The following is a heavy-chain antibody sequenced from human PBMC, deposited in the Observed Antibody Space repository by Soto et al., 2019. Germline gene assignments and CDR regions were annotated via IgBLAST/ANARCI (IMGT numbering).Heavy chain of an antibody. CDR2: IYASGTT. D-gene: IGHD1-1*01. V-gene: IGHV4-4*07. CDR1: GGSISGYY. CDR3: ARDLWVEPELYYYGMDV. J-gene: IGHJ6*02. Sequence: SETLSLTCAVSGGSISGYYWSWVRQPAGKGLEWIGRIYASGTTYYNPSLKSRLTISVDTSKNHFSLRLTSVTAADTAVYYCARDLWVEPELYYYGMDVWGQGTTVTVSS.